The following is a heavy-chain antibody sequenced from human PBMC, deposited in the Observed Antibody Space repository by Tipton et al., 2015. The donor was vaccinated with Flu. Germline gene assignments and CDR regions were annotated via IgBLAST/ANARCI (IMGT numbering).Heavy chain of an antibody. D-gene: IGHD3-10*01. CDR1: GYSITSGYY. J-gene: IGHJ5*02. CDR3: ARDSYPLREAGPGKNWFDP. V-gene: IGHV4-38-2*02. CDR2: IYHTGTT. Sequence: TLSLTCDVSGYSITSGYYWGWIRQPPGKGLEWIGSIYHTGTTYNNPSLESRVTISVDTSKNQFSLKVNFVTAADTAVYYCARDSYPLREAGPGKNWFDPWGQGTLVTVSS.